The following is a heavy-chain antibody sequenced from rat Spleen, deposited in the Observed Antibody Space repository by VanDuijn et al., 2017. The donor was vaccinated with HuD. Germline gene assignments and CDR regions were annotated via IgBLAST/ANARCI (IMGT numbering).Heavy chain of an antibody. CDR3: TRGWRPIDY. J-gene: IGHJ2*01. V-gene: IGHV5-31*01. CDR1: GFTFNNFW. Sequence: EVQLVESDGGLVQPGRSLRLSCVASGFTFNNFWMSWIRQAPGKGLEWVASISYEGSSTYYPDSVKGRFTISRDNAKSTLYLQMNSLRSEDTATYYCTRGWRPIDYWGQGVMVTVSS. CDR2: ISYEGSST.